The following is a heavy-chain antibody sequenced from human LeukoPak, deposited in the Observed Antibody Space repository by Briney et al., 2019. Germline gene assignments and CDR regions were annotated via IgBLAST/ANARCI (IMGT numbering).Heavy chain of an antibody. CDR1: XFTFXXXG. CDR3: AKGIRNFDY. Sequence: SLRLSXXXXXFTFXXXGMHWVRQAPGKGLEGVAVISYDGSNKYYADSVKGRFTISRDNSKNTLYLQMNSLRAEDTAVYYCAKGIRNFDYWGQGTLVTVSS. V-gene: IGHV3-30*18. J-gene: IGHJ4*02. CDR2: ISYDGSNK.